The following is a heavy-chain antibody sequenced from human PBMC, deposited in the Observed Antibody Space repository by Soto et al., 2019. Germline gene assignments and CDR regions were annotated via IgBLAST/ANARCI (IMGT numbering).Heavy chain of an antibody. V-gene: IGHV3-30*05. J-gene: IGHJ6*02. CDR1: GFTLIRYG. Sequence: GGSLRLSCAASGFTLIRYGMHWVRQAPGKGLEWVAVISFEGNTQYYADSVKGRFTISRDNSKDTLSLQIHSLRPEDTAVYYCARGAEHQLLSRDYFYGMDVWGQGTTVTVSS. D-gene: IGHD1-1*01. CDR2: ISFEGNTQ. CDR3: ARGAEHQLLSRDYFYGMDV.